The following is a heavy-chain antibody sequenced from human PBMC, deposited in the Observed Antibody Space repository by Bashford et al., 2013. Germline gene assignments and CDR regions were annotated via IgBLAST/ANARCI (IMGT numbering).Heavy chain of an antibody. CDR2: IMPIVDTT. Sequence: SVKVSCKVSGGTFSSYTISWVRQAPGHGLEWMGGIMPIVDTTNYAQKFQGRVTITADESTSTAHMELSSLRSEDTAIYYCATQFDYGIDCWGQGTLVTVSS. CDR3: ATQFDYGIDC. CDR1: GGTFSSYT. V-gene: IGHV1-69*13. D-gene: IGHD4-17*01. J-gene: IGHJ4*02.